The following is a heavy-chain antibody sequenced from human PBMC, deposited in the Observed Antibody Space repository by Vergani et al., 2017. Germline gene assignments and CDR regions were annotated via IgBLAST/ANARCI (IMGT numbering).Heavy chain of an antibody. CDR2: IRDDGSNK. Sequence: QVRLVESGGGVDQPGGSLRLSCVMSGLRFSSYGMHWVRQAPGKGLEWVAFIRDDGSNKYYGDSAKGRFTISRDNSKNTVYLQMNSLRADDTSVYYCGTNSWSQAFDLWGQGTRVTVSS. V-gene: IGHV3-30*02. CDR1: GLRFSSYG. D-gene: IGHD2/OR15-2a*01. J-gene: IGHJ3*01. CDR3: GTNSWSQAFDL.